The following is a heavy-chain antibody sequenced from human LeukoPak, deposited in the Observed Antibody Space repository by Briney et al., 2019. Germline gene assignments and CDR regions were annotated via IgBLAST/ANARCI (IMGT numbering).Heavy chain of an antibody. J-gene: IGHJ6*03. D-gene: IGHD3-10*01. CDR3: ARLTKNDSGSFRFGKKKRGYMDV. V-gene: IGHV4-34*01. CDR1: GGSFSEYY. CDR2: INHSGST. Sequence: SETLSLTCSIYGGSFSEYYWSWIRQPPGKGLEWIGEINHSGSTNYNPSLKSRVTISVDTSKNQFSLKLSSVTAADTAVYYCARLTKNDSGSFRFGKKKRGYMDVWGKGTTVTISS.